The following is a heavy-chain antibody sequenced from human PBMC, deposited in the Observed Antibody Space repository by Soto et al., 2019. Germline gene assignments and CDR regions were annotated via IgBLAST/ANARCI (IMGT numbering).Heavy chain of an antibody. D-gene: IGHD4-17*01. CDR1: GFSLTTIGMC. CDR3: ARITQGDYFWFEP. CDR2: IDWDDGK. V-gene: IGHV2-70*01. Sequence: SGPTLVNPTQTLTLTCSFSGFSLTTIGMCVGWIRQPPGKALEWLALIDWDDGKFYSPSLKTRLTISKDTSKNQVVLTMTNMDPVDTATYFCARITQGDYFWFEPLGPGTLVTVSS. J-gene: IGHJ5*02.